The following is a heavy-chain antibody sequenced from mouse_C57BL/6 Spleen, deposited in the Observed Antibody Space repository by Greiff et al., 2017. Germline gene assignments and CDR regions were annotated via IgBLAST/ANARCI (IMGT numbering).Heavy chain of an antibody. CDR1: GYAFSSSW. D-gene: IGHD1-1*01. V-gene: IGHV1-82*01. J-gene: IGHJ1*03. Sequence: QVQLQQSGPELVKPGASVKISCKASGYAFSSSWMNWVKQRPGKGLEWIGRIYPGDGDTNYNGKFKGKATLTADKSSSTAYMQLSSLTSEDSAVYFCARSHYYGSSPSWWDFDVWGTGTTVTVSS. CDR3: ARSHYYGSSPSWWDFDV. CDR2: IYPGDGDT.